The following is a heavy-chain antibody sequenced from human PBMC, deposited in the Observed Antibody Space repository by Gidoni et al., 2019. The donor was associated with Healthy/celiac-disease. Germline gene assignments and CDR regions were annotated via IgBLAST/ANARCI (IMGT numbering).Heavy chain of an antibody. Sequence: SHAMYWVRQAPGKGLEYVSGISRIGGCTYYADSVKGRFTISRDNSKNTLYLQMGSLRAEDTAVYYCVPLPATTAPTWVDYWGQGTLVTVSS. J-gene: IGHJ4*02. D-gene: IGHD4-4*01. CDR2: ISRIGGCT. V-gene: IGHV3-64D*06. CDR3: VPLPATTAPTWVDY. CDR1: SHA.